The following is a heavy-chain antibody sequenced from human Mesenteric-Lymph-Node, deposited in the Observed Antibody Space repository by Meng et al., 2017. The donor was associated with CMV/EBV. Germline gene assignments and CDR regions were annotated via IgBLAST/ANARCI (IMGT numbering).Heavy chain of an antibody. CDR1: GFTFSDYY. D-gene: IGHD2-2*01. Sequence: GGSLRLSCAASGFTFSDYYMSWIRQAPGKGLEWVSYISSSGSTIYYADSVKGRFTISRDNAKNSLYLQMNSLRAEDTAVYYCASTVPYQLPRFDYWGQGTLVTVSS. CDR3: ASTVPYQLPRFDY. V-gene: IGHV3-11*04. J-gene: IGHJ4*02. CDR2: ISSSGSTI.